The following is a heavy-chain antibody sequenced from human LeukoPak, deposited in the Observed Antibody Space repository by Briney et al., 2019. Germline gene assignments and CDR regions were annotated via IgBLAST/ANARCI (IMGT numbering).Heavy chain of an antibody. CDR2: IYYSGST. V-gene: IGHV4-59*01. D-gene: IGHD4-23*01. Sequence: SETLSLTCTVSGGSISSYYWSWIRQPPGKGLEWIGYIYYSGSTNYNPSLKSRVTISVDTSKNQFSLKLSSVTAADTAVYYCARGAYNDYGGNNVFDYWGQGTLVTVSS. CDR1: GGSISSYY. J-gene: IGHJ4*02. CDR3: ARGAYNDYGGNNVFDY.